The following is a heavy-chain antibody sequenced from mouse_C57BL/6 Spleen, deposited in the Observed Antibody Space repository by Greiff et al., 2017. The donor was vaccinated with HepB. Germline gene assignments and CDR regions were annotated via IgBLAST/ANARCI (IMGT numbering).Heavy chain of an antibody. J-gene: IGHJ4*01. V-gene: IGHV1-15*01. CDR1: GYTFTDYE. D-gene: IGHD2-2*01. CDR2: IDPETGGT. CDR3: TRARLPLYYDAMDY. Sequence: VKLQQPGAELVRPGASVTLSCKASGYTFTDYEMHWVKQTPVHGLEWIGAIDPETGGTAYNQKFKGKAILTADKSSSTAYMELRSLTSEDSAVYYCTRARLPLYYDAMDYWGQGTSVTVSS.